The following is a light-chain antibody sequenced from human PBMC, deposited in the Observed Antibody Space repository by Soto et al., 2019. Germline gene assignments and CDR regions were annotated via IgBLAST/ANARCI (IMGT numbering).Light chain of an antibody. V-gene: IGLV2-11*01. J-gene: IGLJ1*01. CDR3: CSYAGSYSYA. CDR2: DVN. Sequence: QSVLTQPRSVSGSPGQSVTISCTGTSSDVGGFNSVSWYQQRPGKAPKLMIYDVNKRPSGVPDRFSGSKSGSTASLTISGLQAEDEADYYCCSYAGSYSYAFATGTKVTVL. CDR1: SSDVGGFNS.